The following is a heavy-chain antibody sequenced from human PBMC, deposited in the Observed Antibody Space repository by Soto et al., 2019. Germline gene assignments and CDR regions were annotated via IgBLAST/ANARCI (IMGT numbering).Heavy chain of an antibody. CDR2: IYYSGST. J-gene: IGHJ4*02. D-gene: IGHD3-22*01. V-gene: IGHV4-39*01. Sequence: SETLSLTCTISGGSISSSSYYWGWIRQPPGKGLEWIGSIYYSGSTYYNPSLKSRVTISVDTSKNQFSLKLSSVTAADTAVYYCARRYYYDSSGYYPFDYWGQGTQVTVSS. CDR3: ARRYYYDSSGYYPFDY. CDR1: GGSISSSSYY.